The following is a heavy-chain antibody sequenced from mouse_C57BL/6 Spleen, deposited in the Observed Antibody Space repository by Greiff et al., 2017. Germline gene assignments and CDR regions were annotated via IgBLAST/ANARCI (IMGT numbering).Heavy chain of an antibody. V-gene: IGHV5-17*01. J-gene: IGHJ3*01. CDR2: ISSGSSTI. CDR1: GFTFSDYG. CDR3: ARGYRFAY. D-gene: IGHD2-14*01. Sequence: EVKVVESGGGLVKPGGSLKLSCAASGFTFSDYGMHWVRQAPEKGLAWVAYISSGSSTIYYADTVKGRFTISRDNAKNTLFLQMTLLRSEDTAMYYCARGYRFAYWGQGTLVTVSA.